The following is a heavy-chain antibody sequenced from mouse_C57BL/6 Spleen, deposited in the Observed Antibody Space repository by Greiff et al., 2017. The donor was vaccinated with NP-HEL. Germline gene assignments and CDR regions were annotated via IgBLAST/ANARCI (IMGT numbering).Heavy chain of an antibody. Sequence: QVQLQQSGAELVRPGTSVKVSCKASGYAFTNYLIEWVKQRPGQGLEWIGVINPGSGGTNYNEKFKGKATLTVDKSSSTAYMQLSSLTSEDSAVYFCARSPITTVVATNYFDYWGQGTTLTVSS. V-gene: IGHV1-54*01. J-gene: IGHJ2*01. CDR3: ARSPITTVVATNYFDY. CDR1: GYAFTNYL. D-gene: IGHD1-1*01. CDR2: INPGSGGT.